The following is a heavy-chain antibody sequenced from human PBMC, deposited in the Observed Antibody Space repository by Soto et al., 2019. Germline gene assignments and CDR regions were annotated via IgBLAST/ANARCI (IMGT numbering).Heavy chain of an antibody. J-gene: IGHJ6*02. CDR3: VRDAAYAMDV. Sequence: GGSLRLSCAASGFTFSRYTMHWVRQAPGKGLEWVALISFDGSNYADSVKGRFTISGDKSNNTLFLQMNSLKTEDTAVYYCVRDAAYAMDVWGQGTTVTVSS. CDR2: ISFDGSN. D-gene: IGHD6-25*01. CDR1: GFTFSRYT. V-gene: IGHV3-30-3*01.